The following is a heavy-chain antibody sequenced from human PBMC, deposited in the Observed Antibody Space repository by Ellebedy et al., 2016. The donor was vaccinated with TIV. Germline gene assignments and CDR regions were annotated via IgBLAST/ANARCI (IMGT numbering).Heavy chain of an antibody. Sequence: ASVKVSXKVSGYTLTELSMHWVRQAPGKGLEWMGGFDPEDGETIYAQKFQGRVTMTEDTSTDTAYMELSSLRSEDTAVYYCATVPSGWFTPATYYFDYWGQGTLVTVSS. V-gene: IGHV1-24*01. CDR1: GYTLTELS. D-gene: IGHD6-19*01. J-gene: IGHJ4*02. CDR3: ATVPSGWFTPATYYFDY. CDR2: FDPEDGET.